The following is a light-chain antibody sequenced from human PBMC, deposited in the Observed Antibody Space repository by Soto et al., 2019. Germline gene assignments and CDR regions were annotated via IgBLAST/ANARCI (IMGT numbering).Light chain of an antibody. CDR3: QQRSDWPT. V-gene: IGKV3-11*01. Sequence: EIVLTQSPGTLSLSPGERATLSCRASQSVSILLAWYQQKPGQAPRLLIYGASTRATGIPARFSGSGSGTDFTLTISSLEPEDFAVYYCQQRSDWPTFGQGTRLEIK. CDR2: GAS. CDR1: QSVSIL. J-gene: IGKJ5*01.